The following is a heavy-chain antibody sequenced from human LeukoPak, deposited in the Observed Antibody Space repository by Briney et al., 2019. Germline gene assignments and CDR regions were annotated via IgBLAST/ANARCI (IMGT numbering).Heavy chain of an antibody. CDR3: ARTRLGTSTSFYFDL. CDR1: EFIFSDYD. J-gene: IGHJ4*02. V-gene: IGHV3-30*02. D-gene: IGHD1-26*01. CDR2: IRYDGRRE. Sequence: GGSLRLSCAPSEFIFSDYDMHWVRQAPGKGLEWVALIRYDGRREYYSGYMQGRFTISRDNSKNNLFLNMNNLGPEDTAVYFCARTRLGTSTSFYFDLWGQGTLVTVSS.